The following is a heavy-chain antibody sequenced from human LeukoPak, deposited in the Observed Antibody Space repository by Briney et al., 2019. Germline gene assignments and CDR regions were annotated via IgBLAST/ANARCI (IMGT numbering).Heavy chain of an antibody. CDR1: GGTFSSYA. CDR2: TIPIFGTA. D-gene: IGHD6-19*01. CDR3: ASPARAGGSGWYADPYGMDV. V-gene: IGHV1-69*13. Sequence: ASVKVSCKASGGTFSSYAISWVRQAPGQWLEWMGGTIPIFGTANYAQKFQGRVTITADESTSTAYMELSSLRSEDTAVYYCASPARAGGSGWYADPYGMDVWGQGTTVTVSS. J-gene: IGHJ6*02.